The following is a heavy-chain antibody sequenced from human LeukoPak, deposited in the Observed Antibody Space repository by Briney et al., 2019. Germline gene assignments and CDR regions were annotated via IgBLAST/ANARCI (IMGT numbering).Heavy chain of an antibody. V-gene: IGHV4-38-2*02. D-gene: IGHD2-2*02. CDR1: GYSISSDYY. J-gene: IGHJ4*02. CDR3: AREGYCSGTSCYNFNY. Sequence: NPSETLSLTCTVSGYSISSDYYWSWIRQPPGEGLEWIGEINHSGSSNYNPSLKSRVTISLDTSKNQFSLNLSSVTAADTAVYYCAREGYCSGTSCYNFNYWGQGTLVTVSS. CDR2: INHSGSS.